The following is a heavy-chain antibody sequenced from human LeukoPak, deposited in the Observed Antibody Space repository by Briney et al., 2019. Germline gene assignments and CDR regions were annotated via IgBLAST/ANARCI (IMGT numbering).Heavy chain of an antibody. CDR3: ARGSYYGSGSYTL. CDR1: GYTLTGYY. Sequence: ASVKVSCKASGYTLTGYYMHWVRQAPGQGLEWMGWINPNSGGTNYAQKFQGRVTMTRDTSISTAYMELSRLRSDDTAVYYCARGSYYGSGSYTLWGQGTLVTVSS. V-gene: IGHV1-2*02. D-gene: IGHD3-10*01. CDR2: INPNSGGT. J-gene: IGHJ4*02.